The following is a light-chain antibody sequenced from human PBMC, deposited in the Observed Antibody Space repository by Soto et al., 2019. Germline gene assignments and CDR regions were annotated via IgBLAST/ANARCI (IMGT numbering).Light chain of an antibody. CDR1: QSVGSH. Sequence: IVMTQSPATLSVSPGERVTLSCTTSQSVGSHIAWYQQKPGQAPRLLLYGASTRATGIPARFSGSGGGTDFTLTISSVQSEDFAVYFCQQYKNWPLFGQGTRLEIK. V-gene: IGKV3-15*01. J-gene: IGKJ5*01. CDR3: QQYKNWPL. CDR2: GAS.